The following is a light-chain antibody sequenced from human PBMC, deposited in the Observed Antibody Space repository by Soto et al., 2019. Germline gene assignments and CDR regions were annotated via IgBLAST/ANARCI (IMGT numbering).Light chain of an antibody. V-gene: IGKV1-39*01. CDR1: QSIGKF. J-gene: IGKJ1*01. CDR2: AAS. Sequence: DIQMTQAPSSLSASVGDRLTITCRASQSIGKFLNWYQQKPGTAPNLLISAASSLQSGVPSRFSGTGSGTEFTLTISSLQPEDFATYFCQQCYATPLTFGQGTKVDIK. CDR3: QQCYATPLT.